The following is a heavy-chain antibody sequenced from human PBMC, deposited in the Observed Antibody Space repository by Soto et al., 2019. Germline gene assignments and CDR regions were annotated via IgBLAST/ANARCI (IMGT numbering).Heavy chain of an antibody. D-gene: IGHD5-18*01. CDR1: GFTFSSYW. Sequence: EVQLVQSGGGFVQPGGSLRLSCAASGFTFSSYWMHWVRQVPGKGMMWVSHINGAGTQRSYADSVKGRFTISRDNANNTLYLEMNSLSVDDTAVYFCARGAILYSYGYGGWGQGTRVTVSS. CDR2: INGAGTQR. J-gene: IGHJ4*02. V-gene: IGHV3-74*01. CDR3: ARGAILYSYGYGG.